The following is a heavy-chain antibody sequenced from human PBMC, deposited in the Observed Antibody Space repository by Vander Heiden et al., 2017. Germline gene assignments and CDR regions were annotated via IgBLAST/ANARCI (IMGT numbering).Heavy chain of an antibody. CDR1: GFTFSSYG. J-gene: IGHJ5*02. D-gene: IGHD3-3*01. CDR3: ARDRYDFWSGYFGWFDP. Sequence: QVQLVESGGGVVQPGGSLRVSSAAYGFTFSSYGMHWVRQAPGKGLEWVAVIWYDGSNKYYADSVKGRFTISGDNSRNPLYLQMNSLRAEDTAVYYCARDRYDFWSGYFGWFDPWGQGTLVTVSS. CDR2: IWYDGSNK. V-gene: IGHV3-33*01.